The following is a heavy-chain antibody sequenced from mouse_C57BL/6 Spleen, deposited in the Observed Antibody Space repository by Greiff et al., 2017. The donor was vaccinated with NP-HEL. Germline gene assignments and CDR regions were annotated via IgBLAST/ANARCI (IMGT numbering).Heavy chain of an antibody. CDR2: IYPGDGDT. J-gene: IGHJ4*01. Sequence: QVQLKESGPELVKPGASVKISCKASGYAFSSSWMNWVKQRPGKGLEWIGRIYPGDGDTNYNGKFKGKATLTADKSSSTAYMQLSSLTSEDSAFYFCARDGNGGYYAMDYWGQGTSVTVSS. CDR1: GYAFSSSW. CDR3: ARDGNGGYYAMDY. D-gene: IGHD2-1*01. V-gene: IGHV1-82*01.